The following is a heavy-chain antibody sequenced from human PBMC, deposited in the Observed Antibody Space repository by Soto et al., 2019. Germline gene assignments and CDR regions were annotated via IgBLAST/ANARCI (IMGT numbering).Heavy chain of an antibody. V-gene: IGHV1-69*13. CDR3: AREPPIPGSGSSDYFDY. J-gene: IGHJ4*02. CDR1: GYTFTNFG. D-gene: IGHD1-26*01. CDR2: IIPIFGTA. Sequence: ASVKVSCKASGYTFTNFGISWVRQAPGQGLEWMGGIIPIFGTANYAQKFQGRVTITADESTSTAYMELSSLRSEDTAVYYCAREPPIPGSGSSDYFDYWGQGTLVTVSS.